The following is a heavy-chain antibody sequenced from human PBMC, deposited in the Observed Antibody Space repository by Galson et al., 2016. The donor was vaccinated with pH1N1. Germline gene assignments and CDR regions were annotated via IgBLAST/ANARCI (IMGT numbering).Heavy chain of an antibody. CDR2: ISSSSSYI. CDR1: GFTFSSYS. V-gene: IGHV3-21*01. CDR3: ARGRCSGGSCYWGY. J-gene: IGHJ4*02. D-gene: IGHD2-15*01. Sequence: SLRLSCAASGFTFSSYSMNWVRQAPGKGLGWVSSISSSSSYIYYADSVKGRFTISRDNAKNSLYLLMNTLRAEDTAVYFCARGRCSGGSCYWGYWGQGTLVTASA.